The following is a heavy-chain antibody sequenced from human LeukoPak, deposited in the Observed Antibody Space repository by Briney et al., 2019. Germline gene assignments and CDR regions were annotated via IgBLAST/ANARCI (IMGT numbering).Heavy chain of an antibody. Sequence: SETLSLTCSVSGGSISSSSYYWGWIRQPPGKGLEWIGSIYYSGSTYYNPSLKSRVTISVDTSKNQFSLKLSSVTAADTAVYYCARLARTIFGVVKYNWFDPWGQGTLVTVSS. CDR2: IYYSGST. J-gene: IGHJ5*02. CDR1: GGSISSSSYY. D-gene: IGHD3-3*01. V-gene: IGHV4-39*07. CDR3: ARLARTIFGVVKYNWFDP.